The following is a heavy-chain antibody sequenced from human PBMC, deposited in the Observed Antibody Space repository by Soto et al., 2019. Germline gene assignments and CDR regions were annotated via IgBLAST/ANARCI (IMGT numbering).Heavy chain of an antibody. CDR2: ISYDGSTK. Sequence: GGSLRLSCAASGFTFSIYGMHWVRQAPGKGLEWVAVISYDGSTKYYADSVKGRFTISRDNSKNTLYLQLNSLTGEGTALYYCARGPQYYFDGSGPADGWGQGTLVTVSS. CDR3: ARGPQYYFDGSGPADG. D-gene: IGHD3-22*01. J-gene: IGHJ4*02. CDR1: GFTFSIYG. V-gene: IGHV3-30*05.